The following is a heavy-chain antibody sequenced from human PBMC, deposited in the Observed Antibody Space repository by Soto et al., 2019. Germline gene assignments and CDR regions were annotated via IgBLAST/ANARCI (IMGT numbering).Heavy chain of an antibody. D-gene: IGHD2-2*01. Sequence: EVQLVESGGGLVKPGESLTLSCAASGFAFTSYSMNWVRQAPGKGLEWVSSISSTGGFRYYADSVKGRFTISTDSADNSFYLEMNSLTADDTAVYYCARGEESCVGNTCYVLLDYWGQGTLVTVSS. CDR2: ISSTGGFR. J-gene: IGHJ4*02. V-gene: IGHV3-21*01. CDR3: ARGEESCVGNTCYVLLDY. CDR1: GFAFTSYS.